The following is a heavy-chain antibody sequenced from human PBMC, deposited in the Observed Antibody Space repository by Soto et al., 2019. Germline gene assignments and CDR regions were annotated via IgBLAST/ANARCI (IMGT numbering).Heavy chain of an antibody. Sequence: GGSLRLSCGASGFTFSSYGMHWVRQAPGKGLEWVAVISYDGSDKYYADSVKGRFTISRDNSNNTLYLQMDSLRAEDTAVSYCANGVVVGTTYFQHWGQGTVVTVSS. CDR1: GFTFSSYG. CDR2: ISYDGSDK. J-gene: IGHJ1*01. D-gene: IGHD2-15*01. CDR3: ANGVVVGTTYFQH. V-gene: IGHV3-30*18.